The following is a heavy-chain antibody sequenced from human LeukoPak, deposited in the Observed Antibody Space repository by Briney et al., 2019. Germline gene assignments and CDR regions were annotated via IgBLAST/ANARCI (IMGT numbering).Heavy chain of an antibody. CDR3: AIVNGDGYD. V-gene: IGHV3-21*04. Sequence: GGSLRLSCAASGFTFGSYSMNWVRQAPGKGLEWISSITGGKNYIYNADYANSVKSRFTISRDNAQNPLSLRMTSQKAEDTDGCYCAIVNGDGYDWGEGALVTVSS. D-gene: IGHD5-24*01. CDR2: ITGGKNYI. J-gene: IGHJ4*02. CDR1: GFTFGSYS.